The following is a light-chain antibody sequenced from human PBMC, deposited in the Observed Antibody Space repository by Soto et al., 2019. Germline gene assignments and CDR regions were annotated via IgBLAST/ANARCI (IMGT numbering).Light chain of an antibody. CDR2: GAS. Sequence: EIVMTQSPATLSVSPGERATLSCRASQSVSSNLAWYQQKPGQAPRLLIYGASTRATGIPARFSGSGSGTEFTLIISSLQSEDFAVYSCQQYNNWPPYTFGQGTKLEIK. V-gene: IGKV3-15*01. CDR1: QSVSSN. CDR3: QQYNNWPPYT. J-gene: IGKJ2*01.